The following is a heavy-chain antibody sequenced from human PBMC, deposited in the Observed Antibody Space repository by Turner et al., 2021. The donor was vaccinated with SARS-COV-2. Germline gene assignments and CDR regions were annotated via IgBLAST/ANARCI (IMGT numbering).Heavy chain of an antibody. D-gene: IGHD2-2*03. CDR1: GFTFSSYG. Sequence: QVQLVESGGGVVQPGRSLRLSCAASGFTFSSYGMHWVRQAPGKGLELVAVIWYDGSNKYYADSVKGRFTISRDNSKNTLYLQMNSLRAEDTAVYYCARDGDCSSTSCSIDYWGQGTLVTVSS. CDR2: IWYDGSNK. V-gene: IGHV3-33*01. J-gene: IGHJ4*02. CDR3: ARDGDCSSTSCSIDY.